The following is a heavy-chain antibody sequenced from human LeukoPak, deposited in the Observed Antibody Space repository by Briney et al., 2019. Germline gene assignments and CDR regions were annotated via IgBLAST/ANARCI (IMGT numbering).Heavy chain of an antibody. CDR2: ISSSGSTI. Sequence: PGGSLRLSCAASGFTVSSNCMSWIRQAPGKGLEWVSYISSSGSTIYYADSVKGRFTISRDNAKNSLYLQMNSLRAEDTAVYYCARARIRVPYYFDYWGQGTLVTVSS. CDR3: ARARIRVPYYFDY. J-gene: IGHJ4*02. CDR1: GFTVSSNC. V-gene: IGHV3-11*01. D-gene: IGHD2/OR15-2a*01.